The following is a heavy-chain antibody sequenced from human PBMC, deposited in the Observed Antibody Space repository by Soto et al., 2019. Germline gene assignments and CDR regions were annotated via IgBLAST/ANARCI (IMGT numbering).Heavy chain of an antibody. J-gene: IGHJ4*02. D-gene: IGHD2-21*02. V-gene: IGHV1-69*12. CDR1: GGTFSSYA. CDR3: ARARCGGGCSGKYYFDY. Sequence: QVQLVQSGAEVKKPGSSVKVSCKASGGTFSSYAISWVRQAPGQGLEWMGGIIPIFGTANYAQKFQGRVTITADESTSTAYMELSSLRSEDTAVYYCARARCGGGCSGKYYFDYWGQGTLVTVSS. CDR2: IIPIFGTA.